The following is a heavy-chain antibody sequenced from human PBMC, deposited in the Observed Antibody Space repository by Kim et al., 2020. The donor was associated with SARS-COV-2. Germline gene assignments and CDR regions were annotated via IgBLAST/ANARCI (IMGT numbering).Heavy chain of an antibody. V-gene: IGHV5-51*01. D-gene: IGHD6-19*01. Sequence: RYSPSFQGQVTISADKSISTAYLQWSSLKASDTAMYYCARRDEGQWLVYGYWGQGTLVTVSS. CDR3: ARRDEGQWLVYGY. J-gene: IGHJ4*02.